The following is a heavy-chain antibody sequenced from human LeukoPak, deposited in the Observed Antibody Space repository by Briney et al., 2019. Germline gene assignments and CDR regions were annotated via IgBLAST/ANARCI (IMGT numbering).Heavy chain of an antibody. Sequence: SSETLSLTCTVSGGSISSGDYYWSWIRQPPGKGLEWIGYIYYSGTTYYNPSLKSRVTISVDTSKNQFSLKLTSVTAADTAVYFCARGPYGSGSYYWGQGTLVTVSS. CDR3: ARGPYGSGSYY. V-gene: IGHV4-30-4*01. D-gene: IGHD3-10*01. J-gene: IGHJ4*02. CDR2: IYYSGTT. CDR1: GGSISSGDYY.